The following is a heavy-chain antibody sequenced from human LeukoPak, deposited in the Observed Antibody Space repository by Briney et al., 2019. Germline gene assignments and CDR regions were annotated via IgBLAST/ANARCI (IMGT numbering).Heavy chain of an antibody. CDR2: ISSSSSYI. J-gene: IGHJ4*02. CDR1: GFTFSSYS. D-gene: IGHD3-22*01. V-gene: IGHV3-21*01. Sequence: GGSLRLSCATSGFTFSSYSMNWVRQAPGKGLEWVSSISSSSSYIYYADSVKGRFTISRDNAKNSLYLQMNSLRAEDTAVYYCATNYYDSSGYYGGDWGQGTLVTVSS. CDR3: ATNYYDSSGYYGGD.